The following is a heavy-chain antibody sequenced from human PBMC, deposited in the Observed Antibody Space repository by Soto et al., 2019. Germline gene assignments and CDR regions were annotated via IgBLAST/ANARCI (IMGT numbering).Heavy chain of an antibody. CDR3: ARVRDWFDP. V-gene: IGHV4-34*01. D-gene: IGHD3-3*01. CDR1: GGSFSGYY. J-gene: IGHJ5*02. Sequence: SETLSLTCAVYGGSFSGYYWNWIRQPPGKGLEGIGEIDDSGYTNYNPSLKSRVTISVDTSKNQFSLRLTSVTAADTAVYYCARVRDWFDPWGQG. CDR2: IDDSGYT.